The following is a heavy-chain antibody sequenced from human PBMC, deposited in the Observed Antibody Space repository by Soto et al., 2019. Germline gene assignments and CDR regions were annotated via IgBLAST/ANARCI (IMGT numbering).Heavy chain of an antibody. J-gene: IGHJ4*02. V-gene: IGHV1-69*13. CDR2: IIPIFGTA. CDR1: GGTFSSYA. CDR3: AIRVGSYPSYYFAY. D-gene: IGHD1-26*01. Sequence: SVKVSCKASGGTFSSYAISLVRQAPGQGLEWMGGIIPIFGTANYAQKFQGRVTITADESTSTAYMELSSLRSEDTAVYYCAIRVGSYPSYYFAYWGQGTLVTVSS.